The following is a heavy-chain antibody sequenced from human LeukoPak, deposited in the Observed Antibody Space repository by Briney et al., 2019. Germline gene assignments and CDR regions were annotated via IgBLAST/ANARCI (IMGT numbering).Heavy chain of an antibody. V-gene: IGHV3-7*01. Sequence: GGSLRLSCAASGFTFSSYWMSWVRQAPGKGPEWVANIKQDGSEKYYVDSVKGRFTISRDNAKNSLYLQMNSLRVDDTAVYYCARDRHDYGVSDAFDIWGQGTMVTVSS. CDR3: ARDRHDYGVSDAFDI. J-gene: IGHJ3*02. D-gene: IGHD4-17*01. CDR2: IKQDGSEK. CDR1: GFTFSSYW.